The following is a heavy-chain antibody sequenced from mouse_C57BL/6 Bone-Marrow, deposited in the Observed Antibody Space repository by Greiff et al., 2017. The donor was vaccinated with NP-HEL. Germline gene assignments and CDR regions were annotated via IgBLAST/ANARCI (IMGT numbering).Heavy chain of an antibody. D-gene: IGHD2-1*01. J-gene: IGHJ2*01. CDR3: AIYGNPFDY. Sequence: ESGPGLVKPSQSLSLTCSVTGYSITSGYYWNWIRQFPGNKLEWMGYISYDGSNNYNPSLKNRISITRDTSKNQVFLKLNSVTTEDTATYYCAIYGNPFDYWGQGTTLTVSS. V-gene: IGHV3-6*01. CDR2: ISYDGSN. CDR1: GYSITSGYY.